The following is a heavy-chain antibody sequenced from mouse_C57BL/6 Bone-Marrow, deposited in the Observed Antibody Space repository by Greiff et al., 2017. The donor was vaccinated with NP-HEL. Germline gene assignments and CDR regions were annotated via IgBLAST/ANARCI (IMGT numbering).Heavy chain of an antibody. CDR1: GYTFTDYY. CDR2: INPYNGGT. J-gene: IGHJ3*01. Sequence: EVKLVESGPVLVKPGASVKMSCKASGYTFTDYYMNWVKQSHGKSLEWIGVINPYNGGTSYNQKFKGKATLTVDKSSSTAYMELNSLTSEDSAVYYCARWDYAGAYWGQGTLVTVSA. D-gene: IGHD1-1*02. V-gene: IGHV1-19*01. CDR3: ARWDYAGAY.